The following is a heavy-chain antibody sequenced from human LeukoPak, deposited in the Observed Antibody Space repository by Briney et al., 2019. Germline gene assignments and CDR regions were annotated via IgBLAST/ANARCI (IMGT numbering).Heavy chain of an antibody. Sequence: PSETLSLTCTVSGGSISSGAYPWSWIRQHPGEGLEWIGYIYYSGSTYYNPSLKSRVSISVDTSKNQFSLKLSSVTAADTAVYYCAREGGPYRPLDYSGQGTLVTVAS. CDR1: GGSISSGAYP. CDR2: IYYSGST. CDR3: AREGGPYRPLDY. J-gene: IGHJ4*02. V-gene: IGHV4-31*03.